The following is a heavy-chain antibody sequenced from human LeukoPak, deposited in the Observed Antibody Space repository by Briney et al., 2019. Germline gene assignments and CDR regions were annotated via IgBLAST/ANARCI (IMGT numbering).Heavy chain of an antibody. D-gene: IGHD6-19*01. V-gene: IGHV5-51*01. J-gene: IGHJ5*02. CDR2: IYPGDSDT. CDR3: ARSGEGSGWYVGWFDP. CDR1: GYSFTSYW. Sequence: GESLKISCKGSGYSFTSYWIGWVRQMPGKGLEWMGIIYPGDSDTRYSPSFQGQVTISADKSISTAYLQWSSLKASDTAMYYCARSGEGSGWYVGWFDPWGQGTLVTVSS.